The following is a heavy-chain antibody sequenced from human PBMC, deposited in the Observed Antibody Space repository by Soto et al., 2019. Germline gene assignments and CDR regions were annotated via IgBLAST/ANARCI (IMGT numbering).Heavy chain of an antibody. Sequence: GGSLRLSCAASGFTFSNAWMSWVRQAPGKGLEWVGRIKSKTDGGTTDYAAPVKGRFTISRDDSKNTLYLQMNSLKTEDTAVYYCTTVEYSSPSDAFDIWGQGTMVTVSS. V-gene: IGHV3-15*01. CDR3: TTVEYSSPSDAFDI. CDR2: IKSKTDGGTT. J-gene: IGHJ3*02. CDR1: GFTFSNAW. D-gene: IGHD6-6*01.